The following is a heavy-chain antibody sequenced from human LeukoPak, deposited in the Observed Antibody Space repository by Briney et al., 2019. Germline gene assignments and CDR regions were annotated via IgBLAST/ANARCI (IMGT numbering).Heavy chain of an antibody. Sequence: GGSLRLSCAASGFTFSDYYMSWIRQAPGKGLEWVSYISSSGSNIYYADSVKGRFTISRDNAKSSLYLQMNSLRAEDTAVYYCASPSLGYGSGSYIDAFDIWGQGTMVTVPS. D-gene: IGHD3-10*01. CDR1: GFTFSDYY. J-gene: IGHJ3*02. V-gene: IGHV3-11*01. CDR2: ISSSGSNI. CDR3: ASPSLGYGSGSYIDAFDI.